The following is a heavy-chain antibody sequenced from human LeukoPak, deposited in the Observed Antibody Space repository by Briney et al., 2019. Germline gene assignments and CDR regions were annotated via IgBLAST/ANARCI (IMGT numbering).Heavy chain of an antibody. V-gene: IGHV3-74*01. J-gene: IGHJ6*03. CDR2: INIDGTIS. CDR3: ARDPDHDFWSGYSYYKMDV. Sequence: PGGSLRLSCAASGFTFSSYWMHWVRQAPGKGLVWVSRINIDGTISTYADSVKGRFTISRDNAKNTLYLQANSLRDEDTAVYYCARDPDHDFWSGYSYYKMDVWGKGTTVTVSS. CDR1: GFTFSSYW. D-gene: IGHD3-3*01.